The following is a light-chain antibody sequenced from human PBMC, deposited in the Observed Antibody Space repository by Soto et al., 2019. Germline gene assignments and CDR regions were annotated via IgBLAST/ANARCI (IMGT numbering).Light chain of an antibody. Sequence: DIQLTQSPSFLSASVGDRFTITCRASQGISSYLAWYQQKPGKAPKLLIYAASTLQSGVPSRFSGSGSGTEFTLTITGLQPDDFATYYCQQYNAYSGTFGQGTRLEIK. CDR3: QQYNAYSGT. CDR2: AAS. J-gene: IGKJ5*01. CDR1: QGISSY. V-gene: IGKV1-9*01.